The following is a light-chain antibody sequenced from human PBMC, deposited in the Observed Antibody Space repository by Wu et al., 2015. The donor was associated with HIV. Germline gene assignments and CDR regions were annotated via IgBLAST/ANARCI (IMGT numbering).Light chain of an antibody. Sequence: EIVLTQSPGTLSLSPGERATLSCRASQSILSNYLAWYQQKPGQAPRLLIYDASNRATGIPARFSGSGSGTDFTLTISSLEPEDFAVYYCQHRSDWPTFGQGTKVEIQ. CDR1: QSILSNY. CDR3: QHRSDWPT. J-gene: IGKJ1*01. CDR2: DAS. V-gene: IGKV3-11*01.